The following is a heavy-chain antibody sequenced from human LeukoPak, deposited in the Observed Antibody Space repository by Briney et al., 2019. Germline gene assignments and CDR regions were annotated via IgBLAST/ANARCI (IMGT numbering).Heavy chain of an antibody. V-gene: IGHV3-48*01. CDR3: ARADAFEATIIWAPDY. CDR1: GFTFSSYS. CDR2: ISSSSSTI. J-gene: IGHJ4*02. Sequence: GALRLSCAASGFTFSSYSMNWVRQAPGKGLEWVSYISSSSSTIYYADSVKGRFTISRDNAKNSLYLQMNSLRAEDTAVYYCARADAFEATIIWAPDYWGQGTLVTVSS. D-gene: IGHD5-12*01.